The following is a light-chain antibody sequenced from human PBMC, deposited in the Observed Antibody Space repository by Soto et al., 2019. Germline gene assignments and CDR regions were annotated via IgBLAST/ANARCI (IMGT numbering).Light chain of an antibody. Sequence: EILLTQSPGTLYLSPGERATLSCRASQSVSSTYLAWFQQKPGQPPRLLIYGASSRAIGVPDRFSGSGSGTDFTLTIRRLEPEDFAVFYCHQYGSLPYTFGQGTKVEIK. J-gene: IGKJ2*01. CDR1: QSVSSTY. CDR3: HQYGSLPYT. CDR2: GAS. V-gene: IGKV3-20*01.